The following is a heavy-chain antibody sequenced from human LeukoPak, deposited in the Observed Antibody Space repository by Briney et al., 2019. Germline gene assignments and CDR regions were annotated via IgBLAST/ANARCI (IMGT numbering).Heavy chain of an antibody. D-gene: IGHD5-18*01. CDR1: GFIFDDYA. CDR2: ISWNSGSI. CDR3: AKDRRKGYSYGWIDY. Sequence: GGSLRLSCAASGFIFDDYAMHWVRQPPGKGLEWVSGISWNSGSIGYADSVKGRFTISRDNAKNSLYLQMNSLRAEDMALYYCAKDRRKGYSYGWIDYWGQGTLVTVSS. V-gene: IGHV3-9*03. J-gene: IGHJ4*02.